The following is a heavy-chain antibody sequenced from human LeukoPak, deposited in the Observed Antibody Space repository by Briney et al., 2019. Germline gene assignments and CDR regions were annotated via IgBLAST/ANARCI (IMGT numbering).Heavy chain of an antibody. CDR3: SRYCSGSSCYYQLDY. CDR1: GFTFSSYW. J-gene: IGHJ4*02. CDR2: INSDGSST. V-gene: IGHV3-74*01. Sequence: GGSLRLSCAASGFTFSSYWMHWVRQAPGKGLVWVSRINSDGSSTSYADSVKGRFTISRDNAKNTLYLQMNSLRAEDTAVYYCSRYCSGSSCYYQLDYWGQGTLVTVSS. D-gene: IGHD2-15*01.